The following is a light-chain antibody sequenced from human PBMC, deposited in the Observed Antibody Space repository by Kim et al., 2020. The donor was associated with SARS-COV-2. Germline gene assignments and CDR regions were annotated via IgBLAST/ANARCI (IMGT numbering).Light chain of an antibody. CDR2: AAA. V-gene: IGKV1-9*01. CDR3: QEVNSFPPT. CDR1: QGISSY. J-gene: IGKJ3*01. Sequence: ASVGDRVTITCRASQGISSYLAWYQQKPGKAPKFLIYAAATLQTGVPSRFSGSGYGTDFALTISSLQPEYFATYYCQEVNSFPPTFGPGTKVDIK.